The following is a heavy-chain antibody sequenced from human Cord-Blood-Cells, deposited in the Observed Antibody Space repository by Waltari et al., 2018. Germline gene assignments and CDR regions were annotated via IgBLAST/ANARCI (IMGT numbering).Heavy chain of an antibody. Sequence: VPLQQRGSGLLKPSEGLSLSWDVVGGFLSGYYWRWIRQHPGKGLEWSGESNHSGSNNYDPSLESRVTRSVDTSNNLFSLKMSSVAAAATAVYYCARGLNDAVDSWGQGPMGTVSS. CDR1: GGFLSGYY. CDR3: ARGLNDAVDS. V-gene: IGHV4-34*01. CDR2: SNHSGSN. J-gene: IGHJ3*02.